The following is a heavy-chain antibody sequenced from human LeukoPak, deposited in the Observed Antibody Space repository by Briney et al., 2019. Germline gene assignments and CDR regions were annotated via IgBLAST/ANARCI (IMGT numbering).Heavy chain of an antibody. V-gene: IGHV3-23*01. CDR2: ISSSNGIT. CDR3: AKGGYFSFDY. D-gene: IGHD1-26*01. CDR1: GFTFGSYD. J-gene: IGHJ4*02. Sequence: GGSLRLSCAASGFTFGSYDMSWVRQAPGKGLEWVSGISSSNGITYYADSVKGRCTISRDNSKNTLYLQMNSLRAEDTAVYYCAKGGYFSFDYWGQGTLVAVSS.